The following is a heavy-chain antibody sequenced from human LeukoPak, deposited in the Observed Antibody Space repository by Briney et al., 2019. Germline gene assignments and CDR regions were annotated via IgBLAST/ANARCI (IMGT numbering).Heavy chain of an antibody. D-gene: IGHD2-21*01. CDR1: GDSTTSYY. Sequence: PSETLSLTCSVSGDSTTSYYWSWIRQSSGKGLEWLGLIYKSGDVNYHPSFRSRLFMSVDRSKTQVSLRLRSVTAADTAVYYCASGKYFYGDAGSVNRASRTALDLWARGTMVIVSS. CDR2: IYKSGDV. J-gene: IGHJ3*01. V-gene: IGHV4-4*07. CDR3: ASGKYFYGDAGSVNRASRTALDL.